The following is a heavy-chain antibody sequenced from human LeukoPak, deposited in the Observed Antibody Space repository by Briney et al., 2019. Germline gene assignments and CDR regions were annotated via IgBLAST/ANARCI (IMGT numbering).Heavy chain of an antibody. V-gene: IGHV3-7*04. CDR1: GFSFSNYW. J-gene: IGHJ4*02. CDR3: VRRIAAAVDY. Sequence: PGGSLRLSCAGSGFSFSNYWMSWVRRAPGKGLEWVGNIKPDGSEKYYVDSVKGRFTISRDNAKNSLYLQMSSLRDEDTAVYFCVRRIAAAVDYWGQGTLVTVSS. CDR2: IKPDGSEK. D-gene: IGHD6-13*01.